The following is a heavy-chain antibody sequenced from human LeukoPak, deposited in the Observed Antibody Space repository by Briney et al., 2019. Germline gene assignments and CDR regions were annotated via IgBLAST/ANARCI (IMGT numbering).Heavy chain of an antibody. Sequence: GSLRLSCAASRFTFSTYWMNWVRQAPGKGLEWVASIKPDGSGTYYVDSVKDRFTISRDNARNSLYLQMYSLRAEDTALYYCARSFDVWGQGTMVTVSS. CDR1: RFTFSTYW. CDR3: ARSFDV. J-gene: IGHJ3*01. CDR2: IKPDGSGT. V-gene: IGHV3-7*03.